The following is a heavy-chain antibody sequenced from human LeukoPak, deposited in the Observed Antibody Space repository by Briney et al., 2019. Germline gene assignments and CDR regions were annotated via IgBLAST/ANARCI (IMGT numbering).Heavy chain of an antibody. V-gene: IGHV3-23*01. J-gene: IGHJ4*02. CDR2: ISGSGATI. CDR3: AKECATFHFDC. CDR1: GFTFSSYA. Sequence: PGGSLRLSCAASGFTFSSYAMSWVRQAPGKGLEWVSAISGSGATIYYADSVKGRFTISRDNSRNTLFLQMNTLRAEDTAVYYCAKECATFHFDCWGQGTLVTVSS.